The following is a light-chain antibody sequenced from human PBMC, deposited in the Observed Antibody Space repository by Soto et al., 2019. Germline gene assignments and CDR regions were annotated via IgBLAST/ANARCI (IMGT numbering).Light chain of an antibody. CDR3: QSWDSDAALV. CDR1: DLGGKY. J-gene: IGLJ1*01. V-gene: IGLV3-1*01. CDR2: ENA. Sequence: SYELTQPPSVSVSPGQIATITCSGDDLGGKYAYWYQQKSGQSPVLVIYENAKRPSGIPERFSGSNSGNTATLTISGTQTVDEADYYCQSWDSDAALVFGTGTKLTFL.